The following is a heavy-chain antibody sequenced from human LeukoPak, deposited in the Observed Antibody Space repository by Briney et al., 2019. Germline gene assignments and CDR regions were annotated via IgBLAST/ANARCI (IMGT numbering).Heavy chain of an antibody. CDR2: IYYSGST. V-gene: IGHV4-30-4*01. J-gene: IGHJ4*02. Sequence: NTSETLSLTCTVSGGSISSGNYYWSWIRQPPGKGLEWIGYIYYSGSTYYNPSLKSRVTISVDTSKNQFSLKLSSVTAADTAVYYCAREGVRDGYADYWGQGTLVTVSS. CDR3: AREGVRDGYADY. D-gene: IGHD5-24*01. CDR1: GGSISSGNYY.